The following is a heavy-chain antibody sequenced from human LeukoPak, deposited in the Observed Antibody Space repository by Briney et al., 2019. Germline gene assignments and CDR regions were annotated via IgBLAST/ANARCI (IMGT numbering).Heavy chain of an antibody. CDR2: IYYSGST. CDR1: GGSISSYY. CDR3: ARDRKGFHGGGWLDP. D-gene: IGHD3-16*01. V-gene: IGHV4-59*12. J-gene: IGHJ5*02. Sequence: SETLSLTCTVSGGSISSYYWSWIRQPPGKGLEWIGYIYYSGSTNYNPSLKSRVTISVDTSKNQFSLKLSSVTAADTAVYYCARDRKGFHGGGWLDPWGQGTLVTVSS.